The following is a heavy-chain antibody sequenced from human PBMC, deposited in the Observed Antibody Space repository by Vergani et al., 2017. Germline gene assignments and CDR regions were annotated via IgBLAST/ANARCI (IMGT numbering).Heavy chain of an antibody. CDR1: GYTFTGYY. CDR2: INPNSGGT. J-gene: IGHJ4*02. D-gene: IGHD3-10*01. CDR3: ARDPGSGSLGFDY. Sequence: QVQLVESGGGVVQPGRSLRLSCAASGYTFTGYYMHWVRQAPGQGLEWMGWINPNSGGTNYAQKFQGRVTMTRDTSISTAYMELSRLRSDDTAVYYCARDPGSGSLGFDYWGQGTLVTVSS. V-gene: IGHV1-2*02.